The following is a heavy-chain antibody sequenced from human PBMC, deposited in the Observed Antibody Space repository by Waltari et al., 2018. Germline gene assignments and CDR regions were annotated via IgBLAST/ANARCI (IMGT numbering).Heavy chain of an antibody. Sequence: EVQLVESGGGLVQPGGSLRLSCAASGFTFSSYSMNWVCQAPGKGLEWVSYISSSSSTIYYADSVKGRFTISRDNAKNSLYLQMNSLRAEDTAVYYCARDSTYGSGSYFYYYYGMDVWGQGTTVTVSS. J-gene: IGHJ6*02. CDR3: ARDSTYGSGSYFYYYYGMDV. CDR1: GFTFSSYS. CDR2: ISSSSSTI. V-gene: IGHV3-48*01. D-gene: IGHD3-10*01.